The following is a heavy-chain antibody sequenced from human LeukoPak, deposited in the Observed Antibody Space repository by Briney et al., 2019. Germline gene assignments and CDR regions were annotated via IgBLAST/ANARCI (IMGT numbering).Heavy chain of an antibody. V-gene: IGHV3-23*01. D-gene: IGHD3-10*01. CDR2: ITSSGRTP. CDR3: AKDRPNFYETSGAYYKMKDDF. CDR1: GFTFNTHA. Sequence: GGSLRLSCEASGFTFNTHAMSWVRQAPGKGLEWVASITSSGRTPYYTDSVKGRFTIFRDNSKNTLYLQMNSLRGEDTAIYYCAKDRPNFYETSGAYYKMKDDFWGQGSLVTVSS. J-gene: IGHJ4*02.